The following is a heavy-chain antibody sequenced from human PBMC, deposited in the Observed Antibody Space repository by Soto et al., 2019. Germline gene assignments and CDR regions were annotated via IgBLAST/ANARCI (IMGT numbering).Heavy chain of an antibody. CDR2: MNPNSSNT. D-gene: IGHD6-19*01. CDR1: GYTFTSYD. CDR3: ARERTVAGNDY. V-gene: IGHV1-8*01. J-gene: IGHJ4*02. Sequence: SVKVSCKASGYTFTSYDINWVRQATGQGLEWMGWMNPNSSNTGYAQKFQGRVTMTRNTSISTAYMEMSSLRSEDTAVYYCARERTVAGNDYWGQGTLVTVSS.